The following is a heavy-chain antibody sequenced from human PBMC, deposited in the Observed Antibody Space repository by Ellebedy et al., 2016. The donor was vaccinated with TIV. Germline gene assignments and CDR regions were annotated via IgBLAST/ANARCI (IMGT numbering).Heavy chain of an antibody. CDR2: ISGSNKNT. D-gene: IGHD4-23*01. CDR1: GYTLNKLG. CDR3: ATDPVYGGNAVLNH. Sequence: ASVKVSXKTSGYTLNKLGVSWVRQAPGRGLEWMGWISGSNKNTKYRQKFQGRVTMTADTSTSTAYMELRSLTSDDTAVYYCATDPVYGGNAVLNHWGQGTLVSVSS. J-gene: IGHJ4*02. V-gene: IGHV1-18*01.